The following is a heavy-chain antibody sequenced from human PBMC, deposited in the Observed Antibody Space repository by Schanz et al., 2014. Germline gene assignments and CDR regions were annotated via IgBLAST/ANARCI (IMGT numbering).Heavy chain of an antibody. CDR3: ARQPGRITVSGVVSNWFDP. J-gene: IGHJ5*02. Sequence: VQLVESGGGVVRPGRSLRLSCATSGFTFSDHYMDWVRQAPGKGLEWVGRITNKPNNYNTEYAASVKGRFTISRDDSRNSLYLQMSSLKTEDTAVYYCARQPGRITVSGVVSNWFDPWGQGTLVTVSS. CDR2: ITNKPNNYNT. CDR1: GFTFSDHY. V-gene: IGHV3-72*01. D-gene: IGHD3-3*01.